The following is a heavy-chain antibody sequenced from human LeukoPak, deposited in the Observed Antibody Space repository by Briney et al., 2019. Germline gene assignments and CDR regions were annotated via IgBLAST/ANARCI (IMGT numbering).Heavy chain of an antibody. V-gene: IGHV4-38-2*02. D-gene: IGHD6-19*01. J-gene: IGHJ3*02. CDR2: IYHSGST. Sequence: PSETLSLTCTVSGYSISSGYYWGWIRQPPGKGLEWIGSIYHSGSTYYNPSLKSRVTISVDTSKNQFSLKLSSVTAADTAVYYCARVQWPDAFDIWGQGTMVTVSS. CDR3: ARVQWPDAFDI. CDR1: GYSISSGYY.